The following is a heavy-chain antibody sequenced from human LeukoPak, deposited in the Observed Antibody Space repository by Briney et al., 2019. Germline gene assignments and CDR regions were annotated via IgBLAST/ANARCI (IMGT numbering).Heavy chain of an antibody. D-gene: IGHD6-19*01. CDR1: GYTFTSYG. CDR2: ISAYNGNT. V-gene: IGHV1-18*01. CDR3: ARDPRYSSGEYYFDY. J-gene: IGHJ4*02. Sequence: ASVKVSCKASGYTFTSYGISWVRQAPGQGLEWMGWISAYNGNTNYAQKLQGRVTMTTDTSTSTAYMELSSLRSDDTAVYYCARDPRYSSGEYYFDYWGQGTLVTVSS.